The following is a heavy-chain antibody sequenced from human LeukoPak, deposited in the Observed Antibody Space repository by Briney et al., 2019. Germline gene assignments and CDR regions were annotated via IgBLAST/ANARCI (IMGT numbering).Heavy chain of an antibody. CDR1: GGSFSGYY. CDR3: ARGRYGIAAG. CDR2: INHRGST. J-gene: IGHJ1*01. D-gene: IGHD6-13*01. Sequence: SETLSLTCAVYGGSFSGYYWSWIRQPPGKGLEWIGEINHRGSTNYNPSLKSGVTISVDTSKNQFSLKLSSVTAADTAVYYCARGRYGIAAGWGQGTLVTVSS. V-gene: IGHV4-34*01.